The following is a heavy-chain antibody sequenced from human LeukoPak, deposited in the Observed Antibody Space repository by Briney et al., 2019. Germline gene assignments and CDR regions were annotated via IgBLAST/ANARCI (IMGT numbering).Heavy chain of an antibody. V-gene: IGHV3-30*04. CDR3: ARDHRLDYYGTRDYYFDY. CDR2: ISYDGSNK. Sequence: GGSLRLSCAASGITFNTYSMHWVRQAPGKGLEWVAAISYDGSNKYYADSVKGRFTVSRDNAKNSLYLEMNSLRAEDTALYYCARDHRLDYYGTRDYYFDYWGQGTLVTVSS. D-gene: IGHD3-10*01. J-gene: IGHJ4*02. CDR1: GITFNTYS.